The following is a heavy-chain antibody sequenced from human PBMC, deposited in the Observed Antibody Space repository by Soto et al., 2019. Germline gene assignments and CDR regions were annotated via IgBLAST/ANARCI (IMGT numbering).Heavy chain of an antibody. CDR3: AITSAAGNYYYGMHX. Sequence: PEGALRLSWAASGFTSSTGAMNGFRQPPGKGLEWVSYISSSSSTIFYTDSVKGRFTVSRDNAKNSLYLQMNSLRAEDTAVYYCAITSAAGNYYYGMHXWRHGTTVTV. V-gene: IGHV3-48*01. CDR1: GFTSSTGA. J-gene: IGHJ6*02. CDR2: ISSSSSTI. D-gene: IGHD6-13*01.